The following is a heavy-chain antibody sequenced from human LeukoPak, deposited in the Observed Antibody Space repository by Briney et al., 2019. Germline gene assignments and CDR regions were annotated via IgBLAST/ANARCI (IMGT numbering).Heavy chain of an antibody. D-gene: IGHD5-12*01. CDR2: ITSSGSTI. V-gene: IGHV3-48*03. J-gene: IGHJ4*02. Sequence: PGGSLRLSCAASGFTFSSYEMNWVRQAPGKGLEWVSYITSSGSTIYNADSVKGRFTISRDNAKKSLYLQMNSLRAEDTAVYYCARSSVVATCRLFDYWGQGTLVTVSS. CDR3: ARSSVVATCRLFDY. CDR1: GFTFSSYE.